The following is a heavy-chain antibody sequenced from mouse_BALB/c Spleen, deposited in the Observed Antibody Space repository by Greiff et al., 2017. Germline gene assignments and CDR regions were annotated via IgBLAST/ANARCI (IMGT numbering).Heavy chain of an antibody. CDR1: GFTFSSYT. J-gene: IGHJ4*01. V-gene: IGHV5-12-2*01. CDR2: ISNGGGST. CDR3: ARARDYAMDY. Sequence: EVKVVESGGGLVQPGGSLKLSCAASGFTFSSYTMSWVRQTPEKRLEWVAYISNGGGSTYYPDTVKGRFTISRDNAKNTLYLQMSSLKSEDTAMYYCARARDYAMDYWGQGTSVTVSS.